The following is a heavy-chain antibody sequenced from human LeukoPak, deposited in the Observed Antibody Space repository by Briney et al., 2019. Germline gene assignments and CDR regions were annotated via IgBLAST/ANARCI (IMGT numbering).Heavy chain of an antibody. J-gene: IGHJ6*03. CDR3: ARRGRYYGSGSYYYYYYYMDV. Sequence: SETLSLTCAVYGGSFSGYYWSWIRQPPGKGLEWIGEINHSGSTNYNPSLKGRVTISVDTSKNQFSLKLSSVTAADTAVYYCARRGRYYGSGSYYYYYYYMDVWGKGTTVTISS. CDR1: GGSFSGYY. V-gene: IGHV4-34*01. CDR2: INHSGST. D-gene: IGHD3-10*01.